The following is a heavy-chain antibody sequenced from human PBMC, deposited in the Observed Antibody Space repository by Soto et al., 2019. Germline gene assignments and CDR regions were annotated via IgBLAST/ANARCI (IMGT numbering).Heavy chain of an antibody. D-gene: IGHD6-19*01. CDR2: IYPVYSDT. CDR1: GYSFTSYW. CDR3: ARRPIAVAGNNWFDP. J-gene: IGHJ5*02. V-gene: IGHV5-51*01. Sequence: GESLKISCKGSGYSFTSYWIFWVRQMPVKGLELMGIIYPVYSDTRDSPSFQGHVRISSDNSVGTSYLQWSSLKASDTAMYYCARRPIAVAGNNWFDPWGQGTMVTVSS.